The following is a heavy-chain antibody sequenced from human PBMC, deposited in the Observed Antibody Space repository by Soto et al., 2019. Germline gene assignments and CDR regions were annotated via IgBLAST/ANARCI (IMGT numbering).Heavy chain of an antibody. D-gene: IGHD1-26*01. J-gene: IGHJ6*02. Sequence: PGGSLRLSCAASGFTFSSYGMHWVRQAPGKGLEWVAVISYDGSNKYYADSVKGRFTISRDNSKNTLYLQMNSLRAEDTAVYYCAKDRAVGDYYYGMDVWGQGTTVTVS. CDR1: GFTFSSYG. CDR3: AKDRAVGDYYYGMDV. V-gene: IGHV3-30*18. CDR2: ISYDGSNK.